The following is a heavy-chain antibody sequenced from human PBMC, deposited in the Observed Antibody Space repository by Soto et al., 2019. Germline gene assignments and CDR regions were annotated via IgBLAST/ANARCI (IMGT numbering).Heavy chain of an antibody. CDR2: ISYDGSNK. V-gene: IGHV3-30*18. CDR1: GFTFSSYG. D-gene: IGHD3-3*01. J-gene: IGHJ4*02. Sequence: QVQLVESGGGVVQPGRSLRLSCAASGFTFSSYGMHWVRQAPGKGLEWVAVISYDGSNKYYADSVKGRFTISRDNSKNTLYLQMNSLRAEDTAVYYCAKDPSPPRYYDFWSGYYSYFDYWGQGTLVTVSS. CDR3: AKDPSPPRYYDFWSGYYSYFDY.